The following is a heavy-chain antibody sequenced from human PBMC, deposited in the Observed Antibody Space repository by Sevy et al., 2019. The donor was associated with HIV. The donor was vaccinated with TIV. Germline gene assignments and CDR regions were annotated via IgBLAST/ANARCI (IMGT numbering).Heavy chain of an antibody. J-gene: IGHJ1*01. CDR2: FKTNNGNA. Sequence: ASVKVSCKGSGYPFTSFGISWVRQAPGQGLEWMGWFKTNNGNANYAQKYQGRVTMTRDTSTSTAYMELRSLRSDDTAVYYCAKDRGYCSGGSCYIQVWGQGTLVTVSS. D-gene: IGHD2-15*01. CDR3: AKDRGYCSGGSCYIQV. CDR1: GYPFTSFG. V-gene: IGHV1-18*01.